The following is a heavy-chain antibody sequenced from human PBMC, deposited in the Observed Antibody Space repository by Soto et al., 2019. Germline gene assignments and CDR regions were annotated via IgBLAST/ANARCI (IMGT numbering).Heavy chain of an antibody. V-gene: IGHV3-30*03. D-gene: IGHD5-12*01. CDR1: GFTFSSYG. CDR3: SGSYYYYGMDV. Sequence: GGSLRLSCAASGFTFSSYGMHWVRQAPGKGLEWVAVISYDGSNKYYADSVKGRFTISRDNSKNTLYLQMNSLRAEDTAVYYSSGSYYYYGMDVWGQGTTVTAP. CDR2: ISYDGSNK. J-gene: IGHJ6*02.